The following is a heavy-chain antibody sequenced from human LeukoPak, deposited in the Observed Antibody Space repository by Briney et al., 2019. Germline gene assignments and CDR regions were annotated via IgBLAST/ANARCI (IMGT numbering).Heavy chain of an antibody. CDR1: GYTFTGYY. CDR3: ARNSAPRRIKSMYV. Sequence: ASVKAFCNASGYTFTGYYMHWVRRAPGQELEWMGWINPNSGGTNYAQKFQGRVTMTRDTSISTAYMELSRLRPDATAVYSCARNSAPRRIKSMYVWGQGTTVTVSS. V-gene: IGHV1-2*02. CDR2: INPNSGGT. J-gene: IGHJ6*02. D-gene: IGHD4-23*01.